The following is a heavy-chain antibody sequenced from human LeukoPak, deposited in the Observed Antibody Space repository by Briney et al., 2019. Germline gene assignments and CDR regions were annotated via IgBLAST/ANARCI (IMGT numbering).Heavy chain of an antibody. CDR3: RRDRVEDGGYVLAGEDAFDI. J-gene: IGHJ3*02. Sequence: ASVKVSCKASGYTFTSYGISWVRQAPGQGLEWMGWISAYNGNTNYAQKLQGRVTMTTDTSTSTAYMELRSLRSDDTAVYYCRRDRVEDGGYVLAGEDAFDIWGQGTMVTVSS. V-gene: IGHV1-18*01. D-gene: IGHD1-26*01. CDR1: GYTFTSYG. CDR2: ISAYNGNT.